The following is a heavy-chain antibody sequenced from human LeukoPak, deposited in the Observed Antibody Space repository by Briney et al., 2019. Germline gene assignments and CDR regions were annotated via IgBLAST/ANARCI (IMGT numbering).Heavy chain of an antibody. CDR1: GYSISSGSY. Sequence: SETLSLTCAVSGYSISSGSYWGWIRQPPGKGLEWIGSIYHSGSTYYNPSLKSRVTISVDTSKNQFSLKLSSVTAADTAVYYCARVDYEAYNWFDPWGQGTLVTVSS. J-gene: IGHJ5*02. V-gene: IGHV4-38-2*01. CDR3: ARVDYEAYNWFDP. CDR2: IYHSGST. D-gene: IGHD4-17*01.